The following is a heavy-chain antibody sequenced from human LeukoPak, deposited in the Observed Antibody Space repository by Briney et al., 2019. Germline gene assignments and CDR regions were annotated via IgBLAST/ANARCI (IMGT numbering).Heavy chain of an antibody. D-gene: IGHD2-8*01. CDR3: ARENCANGVCYTGGRNWCDP. CDR1: GGSISSSSYY. CDR2: IYYSGSA. J-gene: IGHJ5*02. V-gene: IGHV4-39*02. Sequence: SETLSLTCTVSGGSISSSSYYWGWIRQPPGKGLEWIGSIYYSGSAYYNPSLKSRVTISVDTSKNQFSLKLTSVTAADTAVYYCARENCANGVCYTGGRNWCDPWGQGTLVAASS.